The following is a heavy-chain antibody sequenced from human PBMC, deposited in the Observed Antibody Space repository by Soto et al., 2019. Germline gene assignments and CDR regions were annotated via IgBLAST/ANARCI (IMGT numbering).Heavy chain of an antibody. Sequence: SETLSLTCAVYGGSFSGYYRSWVRQPPGRGLEWIGDVSHSGSPNYNPSLKSRVTISVDTSKNQFSLKLRSVTAADTATYYCTRGGRIYSYAYLGYWGQGTPVTVSS. CDR2: VSHSGSP. CDR3: TRGGRIYSYAYLGY. V-gene: IGHV4-34*01. CDR1: GGSFSGYY. J-gene: IGHJ4*02. D-gene: IGHD3-16*01.